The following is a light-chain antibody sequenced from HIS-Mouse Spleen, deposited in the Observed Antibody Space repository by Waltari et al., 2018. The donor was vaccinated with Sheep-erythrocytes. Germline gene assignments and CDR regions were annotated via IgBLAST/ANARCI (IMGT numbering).Light chain of an antibody. CDR2: EVS. CDR3: SSYAGSNNWV. V-gene: IGLV2-8*01. J-gene: IGLJ3*02. Sequence: QSALTQPPSASGSPGQSVTISCTGTSSDVGGYNYVSWYQQHPGKAPKLMIYEVSKRHSGVPDPFAGSKSGNTASLTVSGLQAEDEADYYCSSYAGSNNWVFGGGTKLTVL. CDR1: SSDVGGYNY.